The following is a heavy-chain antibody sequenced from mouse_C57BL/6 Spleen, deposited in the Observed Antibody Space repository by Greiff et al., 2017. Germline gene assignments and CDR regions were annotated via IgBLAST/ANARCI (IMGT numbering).Heavy chain of an antibody. CDR2: ISDGGSYT. J-gene: IGHJ2*01. V-gene: IGHV5-4*01. Sequence: EVKLMESGGGLVKPGGSLKLSCAASGFTFSSYAMSWVRQTPEKRLEWVATISDGGSYTYYPDNVKGRFTISRDNAKNNLYLQMSHLKSEDTAMYYWARDGDYGSGRYYFDDWGQGTTLTVSS. CDR3: ARDGDYGSGRYYFDD. CDR1: GFTFSSYA. D-gene: IGHD1-1*01.